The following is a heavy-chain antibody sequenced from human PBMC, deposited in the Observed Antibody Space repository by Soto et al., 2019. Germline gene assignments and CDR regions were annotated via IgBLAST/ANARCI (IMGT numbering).Heavy chain of an antibody. Sequence: GESLKISCKGSXYSVTSYWIGWVRQMPGKGLEWMGIIYPGDSDTRYSPSFQGQVTISADKSISTAYLQWSSLKASDTAMYYCARQSEYSSSNWFDPWGQGTLVTVSS. CDR3: ARQSEYSSSNWFDP. CDR1: XYSVTSYW. J-gene: IGHJ5*02. D-gene: IGHD6-6*01. CDR2: IYPGDSDT. V-gene: IGHV5-51*01.